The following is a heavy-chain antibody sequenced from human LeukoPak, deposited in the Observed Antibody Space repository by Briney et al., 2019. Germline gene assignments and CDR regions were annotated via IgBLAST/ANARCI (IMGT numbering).Heavy chain of an antibody. J-gene: IGHJ4*02. V-gene: IGHV1-3*02. CDR2: SNAVNGNT. CDR1: GYTFTSYA. Sequence: GASVKVSCKASGYTFTSYAMHWVRQAPGQRLEWVGWSNAVNGNTKYSQEFQGRVTITRDTSASTAYMELSSLRSEDMAVYYCARAYNYYDSSGYYLGYYFDYWGQGTLVTVSS. D-gene: IGHD3-22*01. CDR3: ARAYNYYDSSGYYLGYYFDY.